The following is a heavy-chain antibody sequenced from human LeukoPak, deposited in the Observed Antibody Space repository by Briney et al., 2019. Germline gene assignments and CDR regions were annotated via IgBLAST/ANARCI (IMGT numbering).Heavy chain of an antibody. D-gene: IGHD4-17*01. CDR3: ARDQSPYGDYGAFDP. CDR2: IYTSGST. J-gene: IGHJ5*02. CDR1: GGSISSYY. Sequence: SETLSLTCTVSGGSISSYYWSWIRQPAGKGLEWIGRIYTSGSTNYNPSLKSRVTMSVDTSKNQFSLKLSSVTAADTAVYYCARDQSPYGDYGAFDPWGQGTLVTVSS. V-gene: IGHV4-4*07.